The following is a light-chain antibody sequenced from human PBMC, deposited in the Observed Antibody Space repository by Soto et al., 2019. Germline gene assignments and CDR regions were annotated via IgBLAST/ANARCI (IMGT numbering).Light chain of an antibody. J-gene: IGLJ1*01. CDR3: QSYDSSLSGYV. V-gene: IGLV1-40*01. CDR1: SSNIGAGYD. CDR2: GNN. Sequence: QPVLTQPPSVSGAPGQKVTISCTGSSSNIGAGYDVNWYHQLPGTAPKLLIHGNNNRPSGVPDRFSGSKSGTSASLAITGLQAEDEADYFCQSYDSSLSGYVFGTGTKLTVL.